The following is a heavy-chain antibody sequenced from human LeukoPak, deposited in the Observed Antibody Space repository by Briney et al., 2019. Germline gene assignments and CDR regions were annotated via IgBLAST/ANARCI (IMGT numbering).Heavy chain of an antibody. V-gene: IGHV1-18*01. J-gene: IGHJ4*02. CDR2: ISAYNGNT. Sequence: ASVKVSCKASGYTFTSYGISWVRQAPGQGLEWMGWISAYNGNTNYAQKLQGRVTMTTDTSTSTAYMELGSLRSDDTAVYYCARDLPRLAVAGIPDYWGQGTLVTVSS. CDR3: ARDLPRLAVAGIPDY. D-gene: IGHD6-19*01. CDR1: GYTFTSYG.